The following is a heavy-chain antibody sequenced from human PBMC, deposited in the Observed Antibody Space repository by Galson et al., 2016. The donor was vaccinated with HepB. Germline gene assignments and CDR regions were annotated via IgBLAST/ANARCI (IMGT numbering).Heavy chain of an antibody. V-gene: IGHV1-18*01. Sequence: SVKVSCKASGYTFSSYTINWVRQAPGQGLEWMGWISAYNADTKYAQKFEGRVTMTTDTSTSTASMELRSLRSDDTAVCYCARMNMVACFDPWGQGTLVTVSS. CDR1: GYTFSSYT. CDR2: ISAYNADT. J-gene: IGHJ5*02. CDR3: ARMNMVACFDP. D-gene: IGHD2-15*01.